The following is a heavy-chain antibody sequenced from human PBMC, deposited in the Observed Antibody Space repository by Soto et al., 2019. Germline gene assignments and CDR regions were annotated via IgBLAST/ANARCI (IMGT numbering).Heavy chain of an antibody. CDR1: GGSFSGYY. CDR3: ARMNSEYSSSHFDY. D-gene: IGHD6-6*01. J-gene: IGHJ4*02. CDR2: INHSGST. V-gene: IGHV4-34*01. Sequence: QVQLQQWGAGLLKPSETLSLTCAVYGGSFSGYYWSWIRQPPGKGLEWIGEINHSGSTNYNPSLKGRVTISVDTSKNQFSLKLSSVTAADTAVYYCARMNSEYSSSHFDYWGQGTLVTVSS.